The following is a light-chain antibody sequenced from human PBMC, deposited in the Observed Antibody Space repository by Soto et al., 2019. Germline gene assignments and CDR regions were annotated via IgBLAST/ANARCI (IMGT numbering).Light chain of an antibody. Sequence: QSALTQPASVSGSPGQSITISCTGTSSDVGGYNYVSWYQQHPGKAPKLIIYEVSNRPSGVSNRFSGSKSGNTASLTISVLQADDESDYYCTSYTSKSTGVFGTGTKVTVL. CDR2: EVS. CDR1: SSDVGGYNY. V-gene: IGLV2-14*01. CDR3: TSYTSKSTGV. J-gene: IGLJ1*01.